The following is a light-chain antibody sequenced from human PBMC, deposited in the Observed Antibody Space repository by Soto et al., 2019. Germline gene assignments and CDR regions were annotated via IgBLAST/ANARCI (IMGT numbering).Light chain of an antibody. Sequence: DIQRPQSPSSLSASVGDRVTITCRASQSISSYLNWYQQKPGKAPKLLIYAASSLQSGVPSRFSGSGSGTDFTLTINSLQPEDFATYYCQQSYSAPRTFGQGTKVDIK. J-gene: IGKJ1*01. CDR1: QSISSY. CDR2: AAS. V-gene: IGKV1-39*01. CDR3: QQSYSAPRT.